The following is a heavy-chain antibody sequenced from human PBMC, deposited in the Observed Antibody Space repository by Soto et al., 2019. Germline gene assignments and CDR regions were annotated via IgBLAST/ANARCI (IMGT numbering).Heavy chain of an antibody. V-gene: IGHV3-23*01. D-gene: IGHD3-22*01. J-gene: IGHJ4*02. Sequence: GGSLRLSCVASGFTFITYAMTWVRQAPGKGLEWVSTLSGSGGSTYYAASVKGRFTISRDNSKNTLFLQMNSLRAEDTAVYYCAKDGSYYYDSSGYFYFDSWGQGSLVTVSS. CDR3: AKDGSYYYDSSGYFYFDS. CDR1: GFTFITYA. CDR2: LSGSGGST.